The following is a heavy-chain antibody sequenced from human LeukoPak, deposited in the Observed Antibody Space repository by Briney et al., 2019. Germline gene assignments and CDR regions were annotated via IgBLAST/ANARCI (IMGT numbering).Heavy chain of an antibody. J-gene: IGHJ6*03. Sequence: GASVKVSCKASGYTFTGYYIHWVRQAPGQGLEWMGWISTYNGNTNYAQKLQGRVTMTTDTSTSTAYMELRSLRSDDTAVYYCARGGSHSYGEEYYYYYYMDVWGKGTTVTVSS. D-gene: IGHD5-18*01. V-gene: IGHV1-18*04. CDR3: ARGGSHSYGEEYYYYYYMDV. CDR2: ISTYNGNT. CDR1: GYTFTGYY.